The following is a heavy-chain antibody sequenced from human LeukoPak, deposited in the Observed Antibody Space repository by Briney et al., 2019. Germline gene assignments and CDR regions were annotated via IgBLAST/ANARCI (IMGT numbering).Heavy chain of an antibody. Sequence: GESLKISCKGSGYRFTSYWIGWVRQMPGKGLEWMGIIYPGDSDTRYSPSFQGQVTISADKSISTAYLQWSSLKASDTAMYYCARLTPYDFWSGPRPLMDVWGKGTTVTVSS. V-gene: IGHV5-51*01. J-gene: IGHJ6*03. D-gene: IGHD3-3*01. CDR1: GYRFTSYW. CDR3: ARLTPYDFWSGPRPLMDV. CDR2: IYPGDSDT.